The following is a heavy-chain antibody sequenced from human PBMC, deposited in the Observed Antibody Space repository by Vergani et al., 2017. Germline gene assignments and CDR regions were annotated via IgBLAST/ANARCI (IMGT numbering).Heavy chain of an antibody. Sequence: EVQLVESGGGLVQPGGSLRLSCAASGFTFSSYWMSWVRQAPGKGLEWVANIKQDGSEKYYVDSVKGRFTISRDNAKNSLYLQMNSLRAEDTAVYYCVGSSPLYYYYYIDVWGKGTTVTVSS. J-gene: IGHJ6*03. CDR3: VGSSPLYYYYYIDV. CDR1: GFTFSSYW. CDR2: IKQDGSEK. V-gene: IGHV3-7*01. D-gene: IGHD6-6*01.